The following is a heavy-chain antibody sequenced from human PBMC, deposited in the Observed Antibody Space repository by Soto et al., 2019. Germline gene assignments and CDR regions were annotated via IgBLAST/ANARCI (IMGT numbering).Heavy chain of an antibody. V-gene: IGHV3-48*03. D-gene: IGHD2-15*01. CDR3: AREKDRHRAFDI. CDR2: ISSSGSTI. Sequence: GGSLGLSCAASGFTFSSYEMNWVRQAPGKGLEWVSYISSSGSTIYYADSVKGRFTISRDNAKNSLYLQMNSLRAEDTAVYYCAREKDRHRAFDIWGQGTMVTVSS. CDR1: GFTFSSYE. J-gene: IGHJ3*02.